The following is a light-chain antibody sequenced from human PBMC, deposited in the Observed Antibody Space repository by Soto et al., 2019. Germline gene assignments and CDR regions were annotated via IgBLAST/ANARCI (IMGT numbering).Light chain of an antibody. CDR3: QQYGSSGT. CDR2: GAS. Sequence: EMVMTQSPATLSVSPGERATLSCRASRSIRSNLAWYQQKPGQAPRLLIYGASNRATGIPDRFSGSGSGTDFTLTISRLEPEDFAVYYCQQYGSSGTFGQGTKVDIK. J-gene: IGKJ1*01. CDR1: RSIRSN. V-gene: IGKV3-20*01.